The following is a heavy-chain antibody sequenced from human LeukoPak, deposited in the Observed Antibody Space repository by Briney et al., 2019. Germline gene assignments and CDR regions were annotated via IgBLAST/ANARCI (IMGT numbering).Heavy chain of an antibody. CDR1: GYSLTSYW. V-gene: IGHV5-10-1*01. CDR2: IDPSDSYT. J-gene: IGHJ4*02. D-gene: IGHD1-26*01. Sequence: GEALRISCKGSGYSLTSYWISWVRQMPGKGLEWMGRIDPSDSYTNYSPSFQGHVTISADKSISTAYLQWSSLRSEDTAVYYCARSPGGSFPFDYWGQGTLVTVSS. CDR3: ARSPGGSFPFDY.